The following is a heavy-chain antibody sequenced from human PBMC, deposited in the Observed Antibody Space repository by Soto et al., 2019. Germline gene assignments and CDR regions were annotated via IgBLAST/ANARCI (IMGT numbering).Heavy chain of an antibody. CDR2: ISVSTTTI. Sequence: GGSLRLSCTASGFTFSSYSMNWVRQAPGKGLEWVSYISVSTTTIYYADSVKGRFTISRDNAKKSLYLQMNSLRDEDTAVYYCAILSSMDVWGQGTTVTVSS. V-gene: IGHV3-48*02. CDR3: AILSSMDV. J-gene: IGHJ6*02. D-gene: IGHD6-6*01. CDR1: GFTFSSYS.